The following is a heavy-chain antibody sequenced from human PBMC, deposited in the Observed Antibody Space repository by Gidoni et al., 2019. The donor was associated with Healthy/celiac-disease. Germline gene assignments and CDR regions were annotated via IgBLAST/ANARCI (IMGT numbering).Heavy chain of an antibody. J-gene: IGHJ4*02. CDR3: AKKRFGELLYGPFDY. CDR2: GST. Sequence: GSTYYADSVKGRFTISRDNSKNTLYLQMNSLRAEDTAVYYCAKKRFGELLYGPFDYWGQGTLVTVSS. D-gene: IGHD3-10*01. V-gene: IGHV3-23*01.